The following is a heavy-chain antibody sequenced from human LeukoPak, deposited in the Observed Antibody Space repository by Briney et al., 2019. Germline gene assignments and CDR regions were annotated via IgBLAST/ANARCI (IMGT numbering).Heavy chain of an antibody. CDR1: GFTFSDYY. V-gene: IGHV3-11*01. Sequence: PGGSLRLSCAASGFTFSDYYMSWIRQAPGKGLEWVSYISSSGSTIYYADSVKGRFTISRDNAKNSLYLQMNSLRAEDTAVYYCAKERGRRSYYVDYYYYMDAWGKGTTVTVSS. D-gene: IGHD1-26*01. CDR2: ISSSGSTI. J-gene: IGHJ6*03. CDR3: AKERGRRSYYVDYYYYMDA.